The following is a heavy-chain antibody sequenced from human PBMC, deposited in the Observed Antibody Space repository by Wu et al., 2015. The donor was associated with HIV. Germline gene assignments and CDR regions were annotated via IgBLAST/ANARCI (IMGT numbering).Heavy chain of an antibody. V-gene: IGHV1-46*02. CDR2: INLSGDSA. J-gene: IGHJ3*01. D-gene: IGHD3-10*02. CDR3: TRGQRFVRGAFDS. Sequence: QVQLVQSGAEVRKPGASVKVSCKASGYTFNNYYIHWVRQAPGQGLECMGIINLSGDSATYAQKFQGRVTITRDTSTSTAHMELSGLRSEDTAVYYCTRGQRFVRGAFDSLGPKGQWSPSLQ. CDR1: GYTFNNYY.